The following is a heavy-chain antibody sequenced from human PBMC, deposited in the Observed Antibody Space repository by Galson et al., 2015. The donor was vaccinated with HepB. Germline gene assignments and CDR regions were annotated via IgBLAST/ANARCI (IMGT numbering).Heavy chain of an antibody. J-gene: IGHJ4*02. V-gene: IGHV3-74*01. Sequence: SLRLSCAASGFTFSKYWMHWVRQAPGKGLVWVSRINGDGSSTIYADSVKGRFTISTDNAKNTLYLQMNSLRAEDTAIYYCARDTFRGPDYWGQGALVTVSS. CDR1: GFTFSKYW. CDR3: ARDTFRGPDY. D-gene: IGHD3-16*01. CDR2: INGDGSST.